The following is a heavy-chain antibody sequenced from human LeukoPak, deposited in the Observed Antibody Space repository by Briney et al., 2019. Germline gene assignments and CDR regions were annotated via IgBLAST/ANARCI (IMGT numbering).Heavy chain of an antibody. D-gene: IGHD3-16*01. CDR3: AKKGPPGLGDAFDI. Sequence: GGSLRLSCAVSGLSFNRAWMNWVRQAPGKGLEWVSTISGSGVNTFYADSVKGRFTISRDNSKKTLYLQMSSLRAEDTAIYYCAKKGPPGLGDAFDIWGQGTMVTVSS. J-gene: IGHJ3*02. CDR2: ISGSGVNT. CDR1: GLSFNRAW. V-gene: IGHV3-23*01.